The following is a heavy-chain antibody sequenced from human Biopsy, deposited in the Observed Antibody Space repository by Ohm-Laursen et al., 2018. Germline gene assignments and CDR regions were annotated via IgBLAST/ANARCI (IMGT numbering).Heavy chain of an antibody. CDR1: GDSVTKYY. CDR2: ISYTGYT. CDR3: ARGSNDFGGLYFPR. Sequence: SETLSLTCTVSGDSVTKYYWSWIRQPPGKGLEWTGHISYTGYTSYNASLKSRVTISVDTSRNHFSLRLSSLTAAGTAVYYCARGSNDFGGLYFPRWGQGTLLTVSS. V-gene: IGHV4-59*02. D-gene: IGHD4-23*01. J-gene: IGHJ4*02.